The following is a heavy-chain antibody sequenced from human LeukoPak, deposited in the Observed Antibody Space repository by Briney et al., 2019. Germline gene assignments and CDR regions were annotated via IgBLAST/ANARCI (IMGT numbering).Heavy chain of an antibody. CDR1: GYTFTSYD. Sequence: ASVKVSCKASGYTFTSYDINWVRQATGQGLEWMGWMNPNSGNTGYAQKFQGRVTMTRNTSISTANMELSSLRSEDTAVYYCARELAWWVVVAAARTNWFDPWGQGTLVTVSS. J-gene: IGHJ5*02. V-gene: IGHV1-8*01. D-gene: IGHD2-15*01. CDR3: ARELAWWVVVAAARTNWFDP. CDR2: MNPNSGNT.